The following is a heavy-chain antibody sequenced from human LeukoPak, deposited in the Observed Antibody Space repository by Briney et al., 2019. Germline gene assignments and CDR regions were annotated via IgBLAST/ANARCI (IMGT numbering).Heavy chain of an antibody. CDR1: GFTFSDDA. D-gene: IGHD3-22*01. CDR2: IGNSGHST. J-gene: IGHJ3*02. V-gene: IGHV3-23*01. Sequence: GGSLRLSCAASGFTFSDDAMSWVRQATGKGLEWVSGIGNSGHSTYYADSVKGRFTISRDNSRNTLYLQMNSLRVEDTALFYCAKDFSSGYLGDGFDIWGQGTMVTVSA. CDR3: AKDFSSGYLGDGFDI.